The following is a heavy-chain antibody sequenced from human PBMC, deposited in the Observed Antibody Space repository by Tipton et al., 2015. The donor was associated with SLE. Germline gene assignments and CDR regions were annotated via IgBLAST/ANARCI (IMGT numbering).Heavy chain of an antibody. CDR1: GGSISSGGYY. D-gene: IGHD3-3*01. Sequence: LRLSCTVSGGSISSGGYYWSWIRQHPGKGLEWIGYIYYSGSTYYNPSPKSRVTISVDTSKNQFSLKLSSVTAADTAVYYCARLRITIFGVVRGAFDIWGQGTMVTVSS. CDR3: ARLRITIFGVVRGAFDI. CDR2: IYYSGST. J-gene: IGHJ3*02. V-gene: IGHV4-31*02.